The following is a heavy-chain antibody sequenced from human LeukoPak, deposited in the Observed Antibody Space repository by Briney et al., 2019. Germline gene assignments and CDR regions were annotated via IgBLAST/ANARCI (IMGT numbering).Heavy chain of an antibody. Sequence: PGGSLRLSCAASGFTFSSYGMHWVRQAPGKGLEWVAIISYDGRKKYYADSVKGRFTISRDNSKNTLYLQMHSLRAEDTAVYYCARDVPPYTTSSVDAFHIWGQGTMVTVSS. D-gene: IGHD6-6*01. J-gene: IGHJ3*02. CDR3: ARDVPPYTTSSVDAFHI. V-gene: IGHV3-30*03. CDR2: ISYDGRKK. CDR1: GFTFSSYG.